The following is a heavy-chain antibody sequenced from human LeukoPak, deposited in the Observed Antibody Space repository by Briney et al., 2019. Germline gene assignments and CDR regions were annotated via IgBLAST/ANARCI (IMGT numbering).Heavy chain of an antibody. CDR2: ISSSGSTI. J-gene: IGHJ4*02. D-gene: IGHD6-6*01. Sequence: GGSLRLSCAASGFSFSIYSMIWVRQAPGKGLEGVSYISSSGSTIYYADSVKGRFTISRDNAKNSLYLQMNSLRAEDTAVYYCARGLSGYASSLGYWGQGTLVTVSA. CDR3: ARGLSGYASSLGY. CDR1: GFSFSIYS. V-gene: IGHV3-48*04.